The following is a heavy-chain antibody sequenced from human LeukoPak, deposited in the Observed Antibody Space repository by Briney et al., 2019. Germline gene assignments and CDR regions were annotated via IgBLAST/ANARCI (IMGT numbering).Heavy chain of an antibody. D-gene: IGHD2-15*01. J-gene: IGHJ4*02. CDR1: GSSISSSSYY. Sequence: SETLSLTCTVSGSSISSSSYYWGWIRQPPGKGLEWIGSIYYSGSTYYNPSLKSRVTISVDTSKNQFSLKLSSVTAADTAVYYCASGVALFDYWGQGTLVTVSS. CDR2: IYYSGST. V-gene: IGHV4-39*01. CDR3: ASGVALFDY.